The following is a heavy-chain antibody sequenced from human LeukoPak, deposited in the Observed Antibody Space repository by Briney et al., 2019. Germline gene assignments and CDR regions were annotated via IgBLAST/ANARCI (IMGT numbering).Heavy chain of an antibody. CDR2: IYYSGST. CDR1: GGSISSGGYY. V-gene: IGHV4-31*03. J-gene: IGHJ6*02. D-gene: IGHD6-13*01. CDR3: ARLAAAGVYYYYYGMDV. Sequence: PSQTLSLTCTVSGGSISSGGYYWSWIRQHPGKGLEWIGYIYYSGSTYYNPSLKSRVTISVDTSKNQFSLKLSSVTAADTAVYYCARLAAAGVYYYYYGMDVWGQGTTVTVSS.